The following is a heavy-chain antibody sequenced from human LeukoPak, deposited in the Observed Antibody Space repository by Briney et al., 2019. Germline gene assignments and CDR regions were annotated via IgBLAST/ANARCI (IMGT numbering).Heavy chain of an antibody. CDR3: AMRRGFHCSSTSCYGGFDLDY. Sequence: PSETLSLTCGVTVGFFSSTNWWILVRQPPGKGLEWIGEVYHSGYTNYNPSLKNRVTISVDKSKSQFSLSLRSVTAADTAVYYCAMRRGFHCSSTSCYGGFDLDYWGQGALITVFS. CDR2: VYHSGYT. D-gene: IGHD2-2*01. V-gene: IGHV4-4*02. J-gene: IGHJ4*02. CDR1: VGFFSSTNW.